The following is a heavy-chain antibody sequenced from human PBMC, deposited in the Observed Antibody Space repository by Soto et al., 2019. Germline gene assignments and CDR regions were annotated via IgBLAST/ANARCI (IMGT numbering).Heavy chain of an antibody. CDR2: ISAYNGNT. J-gene: IGHJ6*02. D-gene: IGHD5-18*01. CDR3: ASPVYSYGWYYYGMDV. Sequence: QVPLVQSGAEVKTPGASVKVSCKASGYTFTRYGITWVRQVPGQGLEWMGRISAYNGNTNYAEKVKGRVTMTTGTSTNTGDMELRSLRSDDTAGYYCASPVYSYGWYYYGMDVWGHGTTGTV. CDR1: GYTFTRYG. V-gene: IGHV1-18*01.